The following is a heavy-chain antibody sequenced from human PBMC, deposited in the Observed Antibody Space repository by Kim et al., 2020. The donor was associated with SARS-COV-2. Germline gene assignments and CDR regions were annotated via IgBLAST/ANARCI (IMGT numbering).Heavy chain of an antibody. V-gene: IGHV1-8*01. J-gene: IGHJ4*02. Sequence: KFQGRVTRTRNTSISTAYMELSSLRSEDTAVYYCARGGGYSSGWSISYFDYWGQGTLVTVSS. CDR3: ARGGGYSSGWSISYFDY. D-gene: IGHD6-19*01.